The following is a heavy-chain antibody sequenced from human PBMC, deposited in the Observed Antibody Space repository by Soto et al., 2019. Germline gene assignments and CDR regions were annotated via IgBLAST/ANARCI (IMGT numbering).Heavy chain of an antibody. CDR3: PRHVYGMDV. V-gene: IGHV3-33*01. J-gene: IGHJ6*02. CDR2: IWYDGSNK. CDR1: GFTFSSYV. Sequence: GGSLRLSCAASGFTFSSYVMHWVRRAPGKGLEWVAVIWYDGSNKYYADSGKGRFTISRDNPKNTLYLQMNRLRAEDTSVYYCPRHVYGMDVWGQGTTVTVSS.